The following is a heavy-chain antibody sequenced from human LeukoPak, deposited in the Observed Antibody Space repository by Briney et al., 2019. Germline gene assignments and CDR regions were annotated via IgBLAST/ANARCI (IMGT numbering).Heavy chain of an antibody. J-gene: IGHJ4*02. CDR2: IYYSGST. Sequence: SETLSLTCTVPGGSISSSSYYWGWIRQPPGKGLEWIGSIYYSGSTYYNPSLKSRVTISVDTSKNQFSLKLSSVTAADTAVYYCARGTQQSTIFGEFPPDYWGQGTLVTVSS. D-gene: IGHD3-3*01. V-gene: IGHV4-39*07. CDR3: ARGTQQSTIFGEFPPDY. CDR1: GGSISSSSYY.